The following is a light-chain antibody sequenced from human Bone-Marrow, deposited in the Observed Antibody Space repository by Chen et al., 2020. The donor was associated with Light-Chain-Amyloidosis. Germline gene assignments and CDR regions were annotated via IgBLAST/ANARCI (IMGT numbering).Light chain of an antibody. CDR3: QQYGSSPPYT. CDR2: GAS. J-gene: IGKJ2*01. CDR1: QSVSSSY. Sequence: EIVLTQSPGTLSLSPGERATLSCRASQSVSSSYLAWIQQKPGQAPRLLIYGASSRATGIPDRFGGSGSGTDFTLTISRLEPEDFAVYYCQQYGSSPPYTFGQGTKLEIK. V-gene: IGKV3-20*01.